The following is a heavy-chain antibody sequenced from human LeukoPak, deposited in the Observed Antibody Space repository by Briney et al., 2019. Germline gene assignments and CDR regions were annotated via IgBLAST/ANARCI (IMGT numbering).Heavy chain of an antibody. V-gene: IGHV3-23*01. CDR3: AKSLVRWAFDY. Sequence: QTGGSLRLSCAASGFAFSSYDMSWVRQAPGKGLEWVSSLTTDGGSTEYADSVKGRFTISRDNSKNTLYLQMNSLRAEDTALYFCAKSLVRWAFDYWGCGALVSVSS. CDR1: GFAFSSYD. D-gene: IGHD1-26*01. J-gene: IGHJ4*01. CDR2: LTTDGGST.